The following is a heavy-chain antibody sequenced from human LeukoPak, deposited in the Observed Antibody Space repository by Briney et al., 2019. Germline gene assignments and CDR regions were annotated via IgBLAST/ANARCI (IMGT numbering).Heavy chain of an antibody. J-gene: IGHJ4*02. V-gene: IGHV3-30*18. D-gene: IGHD7-27*01. CDR1: GFTFSSYG. CDR3: AKASRPWDYFDY. Sequence: GGSLRLSCAASGFTFSSYGMHWVRQAPGKGLEWVAVISYDGSNKYYADSVKGRFTISRDNSKNTLYLQMNSLRAEDTAVYYCAKASRPWDYFDYWGQGTLVTVS. CDR2: ISYDGSNK.